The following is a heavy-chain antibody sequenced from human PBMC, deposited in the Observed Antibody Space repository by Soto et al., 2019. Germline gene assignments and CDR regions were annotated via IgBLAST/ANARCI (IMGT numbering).Heavy chain of an antibody. Sequence: PGGSLRLSCAASGFTFSSYGRHWVRQAPGKGLEWVAVISYDGSNKYYANSVKGRFTISRDNSKNTLYLQMNSLRAEDTAVYYCAKDWFGGYDSQGYYYGMDVWGQGTTVTVSS. D-gene: IGHD5-12*01. J-gene: IGHJ6*02. V-gene: IGHV3-30*18. CDR1: GFTFSSYG. CDR3: AKDWFGGYDSQGYYYGMDV. CDR2: ISYDGSNK.